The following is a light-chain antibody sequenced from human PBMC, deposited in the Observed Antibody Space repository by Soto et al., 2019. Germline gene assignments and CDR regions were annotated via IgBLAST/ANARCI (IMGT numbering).Light chain of an antibody. V-gene: IGKV1-39*01. CDR3: QQSYSTPPWT. J-gene: IGKJ1*01. CDR2: GAS. CDR1: QTISRY. Sequence: DIQMTQSPSSLSASVGDRVTITCRASQTISRYLNWYQQKAGKAPKILIYGASSLQSGVPSRFSGSGSGTDFTLTISSLQPEDFATYYCQQSYSTPPWTFGQGTKVDIK.